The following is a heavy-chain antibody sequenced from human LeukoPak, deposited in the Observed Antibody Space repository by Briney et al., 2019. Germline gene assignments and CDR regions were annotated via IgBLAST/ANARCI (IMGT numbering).Heavy chain of an antibody. CDR2: IIPIFGTA. CDR1: GGTFSSYA. V-gene: IGHV1-69*13. Sequence: GASVKVSCKASGGTFSSYAISRVRQAPGQGLEWMGGIIPIFGTANYAQKFQGRVTITADESTSTAYMELSSLRSEDTAVYYCARDQEGGVGAHTWFDPWGQGTLVTVSS. D-gene: IGHD1-26*01. J-gene: IGHJ5*02. CDR3: ARDQEGGVGAHTWFDP.